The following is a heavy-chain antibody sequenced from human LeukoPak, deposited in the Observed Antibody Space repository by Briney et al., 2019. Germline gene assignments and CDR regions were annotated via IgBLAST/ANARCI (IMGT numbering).Heavy chain of an antibody. D-gene: IGHD5-12*01. Sequence: ASVKVSCKASGYTFTGYYMHWVRQAPGQGLEWMGWINPNSGGTNYAQKFQGRVTMTRDTSISTAYMELSRLRSDDTAVYYCARDSTYGYSGYDVDYWGQGTLVTVSS. J-gene: IGHJ4*02. CDR2: INPNSGGT. CDR1: GYTFTGYY. CDR3: ARDSTYGYSGYDVDY. V-gene: IGHV1-2*02.